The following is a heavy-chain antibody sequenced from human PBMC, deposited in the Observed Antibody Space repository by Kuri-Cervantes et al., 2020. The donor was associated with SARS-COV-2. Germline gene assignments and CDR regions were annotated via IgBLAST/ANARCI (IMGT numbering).Heavy chain of an antibody. J-gene: IGHJ4*02. D-gene: IGHD2-2*01. CDR2: ISYDGSNK. CDR1: RFTFSSYA. Sequence: GGSLRLSCAASRFTFSSYAIHWVRQVPGKVLEWVAVISYDGSNKYYADSVKGRFTISRDNSMNTLYLQMNSLRAEDTAVYYCARDGDIVVVREGFDYWGQGTMVTVSS. CDR3: ARDGDIVVVREGFDY. V-gene: IGHV3-30-3*01.